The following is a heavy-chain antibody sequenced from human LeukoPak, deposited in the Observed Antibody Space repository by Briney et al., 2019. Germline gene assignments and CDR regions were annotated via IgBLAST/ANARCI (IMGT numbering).Heavy chain of an antibody. CDR3: ARVSYGGNSEGI. D-gene: IGHD4-23*01. CDR2: VHYSEGT. V-gene: IGHV4-59*01. J-gene: IGHJ4*02. CDR1: GGSISSYY. Sequence: PSETLSLTCTVFGGSISSYYWTWIRQPPGKGLEWIGYVHYSEGTNYNPSLKSRLTISLDTSNNRFSLNLTSVTAADTAVYYCARVSYGGNSEGIWGQGTLVTVSS.